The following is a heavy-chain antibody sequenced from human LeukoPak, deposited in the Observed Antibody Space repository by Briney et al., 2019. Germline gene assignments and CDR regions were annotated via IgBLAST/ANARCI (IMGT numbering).Heavy chain of an antibody. Sequence: GGSLRLSCAASGFIFSDQNMNWVRQAPGKGLEWVSSISRTSNYIYYADSVKGRFTISRDNANNSLYLQMSSLRAEDTAVYYCAREPAAYGYWGQGTLVTVSS. D-gene: IGHD6-13*01. V-gene: IGHV3-21*01. CDR3: AREPAAYGY. CDR1: GFIFSDQN. CDR2: ISRTSNYI. J-gene: IGHJ4*02.